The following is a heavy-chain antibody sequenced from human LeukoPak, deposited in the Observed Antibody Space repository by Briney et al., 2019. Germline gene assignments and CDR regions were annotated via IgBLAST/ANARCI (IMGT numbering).Heavy chain of an antibody. CDR2: FYYTGST. Sequence: PSETLSLTCIVSGGSISSSGYYWDCIRQPPGKGLEWIGNFYYTGSTYYNPSLKSRITISVDTSKNQFSLKLRSVTAADTAVYYCARHSRSGYGDYESAFDIWGQGTMVTVSS. CDR1: GGSISSSGYY. CDR3: ARHSRSGYGDYESAFDI. V-gene: IGHV4-39*01. J-gene: IGHJ3*02. D-gene: IGHD5-12*01.